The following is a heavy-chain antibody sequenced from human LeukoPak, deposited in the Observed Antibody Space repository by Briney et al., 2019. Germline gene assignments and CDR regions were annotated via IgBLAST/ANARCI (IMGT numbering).Heavy chain of an antibody. D-gene: IGHD3-22*01. CDR1: GYSISSGYY. V-gene: IGHV4-38-2*01. J-gene: IGHJ4*02. CDR3: ARLIGYYDSSGYSEPNDY. Sequence: SETLSLTCAVSGYSISSGYYWGWIRQPLGKGLEWIGSIYHSGSTYYNPSLKSRVTISVDTSKNQFSLKLSSVTAADTAVYYCARLIGYYDSSGYSEPNDYWGQGTLVTVSS. CDR2: IYHSGST.